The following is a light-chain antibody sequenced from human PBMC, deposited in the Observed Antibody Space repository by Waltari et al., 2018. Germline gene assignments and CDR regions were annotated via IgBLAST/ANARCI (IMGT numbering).Light chain of an antibody. CDR3: QKYDRLPAT. J-gene: IGKJ1*01. V-gene: IGKV3-20*01. CDR1: QSVSRY. CDR2: AAS. Sequence: EIVLTQSPGTLSLSPGERATLSCRASQSVSRYLVWYQQKPGQAPRLLIYAASIRATGIPDRFSGSGSGTDFSLTISRLEPEDVAVYYCQKYDRLPATFGQGTKVEIK.